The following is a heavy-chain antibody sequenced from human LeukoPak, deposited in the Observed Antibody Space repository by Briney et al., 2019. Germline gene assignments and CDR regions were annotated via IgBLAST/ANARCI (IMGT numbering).Heavy chain of an antibody. CDR2: ITGRGAST. CDR3: AKVPPSPGWWYFDF. V-gene: IGHV3-23*01. CDR1: GFTFSSYA. J-gene: IGHJ2*01. Sequence: GGSLRLPCAASGFTFSSYAMSWVRQAPGKGLEWVSAITGRGASTYYADSVKGRFTISRDNSKNTLYLQMNSLRAEDTAVYYCAKVPPSPGWWYFDFWGRGTLVTVSS.